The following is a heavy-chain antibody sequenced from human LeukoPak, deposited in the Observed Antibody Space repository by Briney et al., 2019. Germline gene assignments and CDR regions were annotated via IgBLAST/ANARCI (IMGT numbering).Heavy chain of an antibody. J-gene: IGHJ4*02. CDR3: ARDPLDILTGYYKYYFDY. CDR1: GGTFSSYA. CDR2: IIPIFGTA. V-gene: IGHV1-69*05. Sequence: GASVTVSCKASGGTFSSYAISWVRQAPGQGLEWMGGIIPIFGTANYAQKFQGRVTITTDESTSTAYMELSSLRSEDTAVYYCARDPLDILTGYYKYYFDYWGQGTLVTVSS. D-gene: IGHD3-9*01.